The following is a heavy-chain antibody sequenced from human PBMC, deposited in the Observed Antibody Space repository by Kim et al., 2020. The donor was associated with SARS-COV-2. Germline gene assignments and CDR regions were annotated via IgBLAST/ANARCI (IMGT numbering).Heavy chain of an antibody. Sequence: GESLKISFKGFGYSFARSWIAWVRQMPGKGLEWMGVIYPDDSDTRYNPSFQGQATISADKSINTAYLQWSSLKASDTAMYYCARRGEQLEYSDFWGQGTLVTVSS. CDR2: IYPDDSDT. D-gene: IGHD1-1*01. CDR3: ARRGEQLEYSDF. V-gene: IGHV5-51*01. CDR1: GYSFARSW. J-gene: IGHJ4*02.